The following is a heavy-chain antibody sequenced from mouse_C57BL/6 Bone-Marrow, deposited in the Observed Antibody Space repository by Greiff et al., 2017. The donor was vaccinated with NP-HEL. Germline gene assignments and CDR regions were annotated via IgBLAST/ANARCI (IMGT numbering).Heavy chain of an antibody. D-gene: IGHD1-2*01. J-gene: IGHJ4*01. V-gene: IGHV5-2*01. Sequence: EVHLVESGGGLVQPGESLKLSCESNEYEFPSHDMSWVRKTPEKRLELVAAINSDGGSTYYPDTMERRFIISRDNTKKTLYLQMSSLRSEDTALYYCASRVYYGGPMDYWGQGTSVTVSS. CDR2: INSDGGST. CDR1: EYEFPSHD. CDR3: ASRVYYGGPMDY.